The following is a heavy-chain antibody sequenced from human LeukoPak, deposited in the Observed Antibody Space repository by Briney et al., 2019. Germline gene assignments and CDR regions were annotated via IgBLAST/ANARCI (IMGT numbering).Heavy chain of an antibody. D-gene: IGHD6-13*01. Sequence: GGSLRLSCAASGFTFSSYAMSWVRQSPGKGLEWVSVISSSGGSTYYADSVKGRFTIPRDNSKNTLYLQMNSLRAEDTAVYYCAKGSSNWYLFDYWGQGTLVTVSS. J-gene: IGHJ4*02. CDR3: AKGSSNWYLFDY. CDR2: ISSSGGST. V-gene: IGHV3-23*01. CDR1: GFTFSSYA.